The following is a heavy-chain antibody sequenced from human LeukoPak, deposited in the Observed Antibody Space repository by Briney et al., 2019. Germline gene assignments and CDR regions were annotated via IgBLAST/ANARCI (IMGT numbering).Heavy chain of an antibody. CDR2: IKQDGSEK. Sequence: GGSLRLSCAASGFTFSRYLMSWVRQAPGKGLEWVANIKQDGSEKYFVDSVKGRFTISRDNAKNSLYLQMNSLRAEDTAVYYCATPALGRRLYYYDYWGQGTLVTVSP. V-gene: IGHV3-7*03. J-gene: IGHJ4*02. CDR1: GFTFSRYL. D-gene: IGHD3-16*01. CDR3: ATPALGRRLYYYDY.